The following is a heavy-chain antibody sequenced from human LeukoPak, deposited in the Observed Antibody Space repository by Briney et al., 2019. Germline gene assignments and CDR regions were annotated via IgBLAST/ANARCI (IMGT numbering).Heavy chain of an antibody. D-gene: IGHD1-26*01. CDR1: GFSLSTSGVG. CDR2: IYWNDDK. CDR3: AHRLVPVQWEHDAFDI. J-gene: IGHJ3*02. V-gene: IGHV2-5*01. Sequence: SGPTLVNPTQTLTLTCTFSGFSLSTSGVGVGWIRQPPGKALEWLALIYWNDDKRYSPSLKSRLTITKDTSKNQVVLTMTNMDPVDTATYYCAHRLVPVQWEHDAFDIWGQGTMVTVSS.